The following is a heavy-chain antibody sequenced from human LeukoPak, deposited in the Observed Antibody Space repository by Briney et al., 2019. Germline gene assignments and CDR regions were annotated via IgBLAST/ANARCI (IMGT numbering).Heavy chain of an antibody. CDR3: ARPRYFNDGSGHTDI. V-gene: IGHV4-34*01. J-gene: IGHJ3*02. CDR1: DGSFSGYY. D-gene: IGHD3-22*01. Sequence: SETLSLTCGVYDGSFSGYYWTWIRQPPGKGLEWIGEINSSGSINYNPSLKSRVTISLDTSKSQFSLKLISVTAADTAVYYCARPRYFNDGSGHTDIWGQGTMVTVSS. CDR2: INSSGSI.